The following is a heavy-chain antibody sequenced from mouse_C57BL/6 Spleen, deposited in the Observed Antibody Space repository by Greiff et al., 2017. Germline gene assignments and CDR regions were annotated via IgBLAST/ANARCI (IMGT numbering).Heavy chain of an antibody. D-gene: IGHD5-1*01. CDR1: GFSLTSYG. CDR2: IGSDGST. CDR3: ALHEGTFYYAMDY. V-gene: IGHV2-6*03. Sequence: QVQLKESGPGLVAPSQSLSITCTVSGFSLTSYGVHWVRQPPGKGLEWLVVIGSDGSTTNNSALKSRLSISKDNSKSQVFLRMNSLQTDDTAMYYCALHEGTFYYAMDYWGQGTSVTVSS. J-gene: IGHJ4*01.